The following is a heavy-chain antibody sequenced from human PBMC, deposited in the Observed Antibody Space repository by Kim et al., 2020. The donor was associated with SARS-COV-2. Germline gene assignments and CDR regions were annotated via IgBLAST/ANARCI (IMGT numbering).Heavy chain of an antibody. J-gene: IGHJ1*01. CDR2: ST. Sequence: STDYNPSLKSRVTISVDTSKNQFSLKLSSVTAADTAVYYCARGTMRVFQHWGQGTLVTVSS. CDR3: ARGTMRVFQH. D-gene: IGHD3-22*01. V-gene: IGHV4-61*02.